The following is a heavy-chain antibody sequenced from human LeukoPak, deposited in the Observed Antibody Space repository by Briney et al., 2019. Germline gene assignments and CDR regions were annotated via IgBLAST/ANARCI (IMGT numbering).Heavy chain of an antibody. CDR3: AGYSGSYQPYFDY. CDR1: GGSISSYY. V-gene: IGHV4-4*07. J-gene: IGHJ4*02. CDR2: IYTTGST. D-gene: IGHD1-26*01. Sequence: PSETLSLTCTVSGGSISSYYWSWIRQPAGKGLECIGRIYTTGSTNCNPSLKSRVTMSVDTSKNQFSLKLSSVTAADTAVYYCAGYSGSYQPYFDYWGQGTLVTVSS.